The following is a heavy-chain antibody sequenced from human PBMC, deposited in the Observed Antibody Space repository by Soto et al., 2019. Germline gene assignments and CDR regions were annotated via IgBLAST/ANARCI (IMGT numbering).Heavy chain of an antibody. D-gene: IGHD6-13*01. CDR3: TRDRQLVQDWFDP. J-gene: IGHJ5*02. Sequence: GGSLRLSCTASGFTFSSYNMNWVRQAPGKGLEWVSFISSGGEYRFYADSVKGRFNISRDNAKNSVYLHLNSLTAADTAVYYCTRDRQLVQDWFDPWGQGTLVTVSS. CDR2: ISSGGEYR. CDR1: GFTFSSYN. V-gene: IGHV3-21*01.